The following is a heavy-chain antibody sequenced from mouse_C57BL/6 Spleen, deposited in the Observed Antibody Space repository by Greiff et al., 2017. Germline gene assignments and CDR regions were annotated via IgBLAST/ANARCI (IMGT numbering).Heavy chain of an antibody. CDR3: ARPGDYGSYWYFDV. V-gene: IGHV5-17*01. CDR2: ISSGSSTN. Sequence: EVMLVESGGGLVKPGGSLKLSCPASEFTFGDYGIHWVGPAPEKGLGWVAYISSGSSTNYYADTVKGRFTISRDNAKNTLFLQMTSLRSEDTAMYYCARPGDYGSYWYFDVWGTGTTVTVSS. D-gene: IGHD1-1*01. CDR1: EFTFGDYG. J-gene: IGHJ1*03.